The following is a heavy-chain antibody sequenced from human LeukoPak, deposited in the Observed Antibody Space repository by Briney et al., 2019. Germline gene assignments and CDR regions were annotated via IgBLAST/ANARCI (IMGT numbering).Heavy chain of an antibody. J-gene: IGHJ3*02. V-gene: IGHV4-61*02. CDR1: GGSISSGSYY. D-gene: IGHD4-23*01. CDR2: IYTSGST. CDR3: ARIFGNGGNRDAFDI. Sequence: SETLSLTCTVSGGSISSGSYYWSWIRQPAGKGLEWIGRIYTSGSTNYNPSLKSRVTISVDTSKNQFSLKLSSVTAADTAVYYCARIFGNGGNRDAFDIWGQGTMVTVSS.